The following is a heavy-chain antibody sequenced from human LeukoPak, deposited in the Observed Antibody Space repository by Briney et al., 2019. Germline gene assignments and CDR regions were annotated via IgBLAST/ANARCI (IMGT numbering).Heavy chain of an antibody. CDR2: INPNSGGT. V-gene: IGHV1-2*02. J-gene: IGHJ5*02. CDR1: GYTFTGYY. CDR3: ARDPNLRYDWFDP. Sequence: ASVKVSCKASGYTFTGYYMHWVRQAPGQGLEWMGWINPNSGGTNYAQKFQGRVTMTRNTSISTAYMELSRLRSDDTAVYYCARDPNLRYDWFDPWGQGTLVTVSS. D-gene: IGHD4-17*01.